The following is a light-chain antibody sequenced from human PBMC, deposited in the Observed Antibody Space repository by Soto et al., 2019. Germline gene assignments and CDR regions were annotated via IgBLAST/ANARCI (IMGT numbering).Light chain of an antibody. CDR3: SSYVSNITYV. CDR2: EVS. Sequence: ALTQPASVSGSPGQSITISCTGTSSDVGGYDYVSWYQHHPGKAPKLMIYEVSNRPSGVSNRFSGSKSGNTASLTISGLQTEDEADYYCSSYVSNITYVFGTGTKVTVL. J-gene: IGLJ1*01. V-gene: IGLV2-14*01. CDR1: SSDVGGYDY.